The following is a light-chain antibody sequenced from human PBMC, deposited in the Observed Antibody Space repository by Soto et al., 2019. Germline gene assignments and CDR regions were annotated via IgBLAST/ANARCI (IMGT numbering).Light chain of an antibody. V-gene: IGKV2-28*01. CDR1: QSLLHSNAYNY. J-gene: IGKJ2*01. Sequence: DIVMTQSPLSLPVTPGEPASFSCRSSQSLLHSNAYNYLDWYLQKPGQSPQLLIYLGSNRASGVHDRFSGSGAGTDFTLKISRVEAEDVGVYYCMQALQTPYTFGQGTKLEIK. CDR3: MQALQTPYT. CDR2: LGS.